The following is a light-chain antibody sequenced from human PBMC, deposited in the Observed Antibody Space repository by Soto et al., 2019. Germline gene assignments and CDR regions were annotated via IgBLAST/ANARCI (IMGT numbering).Light chain of an antibody. CDR3: QQSLTTPLT. Sequence: DIQMTQSPSSLSASVGDRVTITCRASQSISIYLNWYQQKPGKAPKLLIYAASSLQSGVPSRFGGSGSGTDFTLTIRSLQREDLATYYCQQSLTTPLTFGGGTKVEIK. CDR1: QSISIY. V-gene: IGKV1-39*01. CDR2: AAS. J-gene: IGKJ4*01.